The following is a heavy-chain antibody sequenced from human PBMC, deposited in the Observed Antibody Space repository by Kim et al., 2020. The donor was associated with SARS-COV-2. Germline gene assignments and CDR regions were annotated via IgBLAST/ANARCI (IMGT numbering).Heavy chain of an antibody. CDR1: GFTFGIYA. CDR3: DASDY. CDR2: ISDSGRST. Sequence: LSLTCAASGFTFGIYAMSWARQAPGKGLEWVSTISDSGRSTHYADSVKGRFTISRDNSMNTLYLQMNSLRAEDTAVYYCDASDYWGQGTLVTVSS. J-gene: IGHJ4*02. V-gene: IGHV3-23*01.